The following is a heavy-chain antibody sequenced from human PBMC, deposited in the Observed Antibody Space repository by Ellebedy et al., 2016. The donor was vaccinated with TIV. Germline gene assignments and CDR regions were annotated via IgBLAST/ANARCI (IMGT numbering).Heavy chain of an antibody. CDR3: ARDMGWGNERINDAFDI. CDR2: ISHSSLTI. Sequence: GESLKISCAASGFNLDTYSMNWVRQAPGKGLEWLSYISHSSLTIHYADSVRGRFTVSRDNTKNSLYLQMNSLRAEDTSIYYCARDMGWGNERINDAFDIWGQGTMVTVSS. D-gene: IGHD7-27*01. J-gene: IGHJ3*02. V-gene: IGHV3-48*04. CDR1: GFNLDTYS.